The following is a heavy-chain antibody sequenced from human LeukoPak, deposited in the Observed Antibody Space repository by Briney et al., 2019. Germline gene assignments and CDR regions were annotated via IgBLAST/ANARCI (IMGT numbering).Heavy chain of an antibody. CDR2: IGVGGRPT. Sequence: GGSLRLSCAASGFSFSHYSMTWARQASGKGLEWISYIGVGGRPTNYADSVKARFTISRDDAQNSLYLQMNSLRAEDTAVYYCARARYSGSYRPADDWGQGTLVTVSS. V-gene: IGHV3-48*01. J-gene: IGHJ4*02. CDR3: ARARYSGSYRPADD. D-gene: IGHD1-26*01. CDR1: GFSFSHYS.